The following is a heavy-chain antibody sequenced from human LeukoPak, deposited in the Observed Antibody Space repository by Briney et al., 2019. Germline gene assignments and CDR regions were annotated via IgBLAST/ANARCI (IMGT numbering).Heavy chain of an antibody. CDR3: ADRSVAGTGAFDI. J-gene: IGHJ3*02. CDR1: GGTFSSYA. D-gene: IGHD6-19*01. CDR2: INPNSGGT. V-gene: IGHV1-2*02. Sequence: ASVKVSCKASGGTFSSYAISWVRQAPGQGLEWMGWINPNSGGTNYAQKFRGRVTMTRDTSISTAYMELRSLRSDDTAVYYCADRSVAGTGAFDIWGQGTMVTVSS.